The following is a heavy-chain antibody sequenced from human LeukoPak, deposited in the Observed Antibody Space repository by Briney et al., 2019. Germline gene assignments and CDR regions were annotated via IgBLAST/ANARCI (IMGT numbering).Heavy chain of an antibody. CDR2: IKYDESEK. V-gene: IGHV3-7*01. CDR3: VRGRDGSF. CDR1: GFTFSSYW. J-gene: IGHJ4*02. D-gene: IGHD5-24*01. Sequence: PGGSLRLSCAASGFTFSSYWMNWARQAPGKGLEWVANIKYDESEKYLVESVKGRFTISRDNAQNSLFLQMDSLRVEDTAVYYCVRGRDGSFWGRGTQVTVSS.